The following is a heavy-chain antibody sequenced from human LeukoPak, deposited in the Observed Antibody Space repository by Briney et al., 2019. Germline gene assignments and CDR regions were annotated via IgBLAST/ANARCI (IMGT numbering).Heavy chain of an antibody. D-gene: IGHD5-12*01. J-gene: IGHJ5*02. CDR2: IYPGDSDT. Sequence: GESLKISCKGSGYSFTTYWIAWVRQMPGKGLEWMGIIYPGDSDTTYSPSFQGQVTISADKSINTAYLQWSSLKASDTAIYYCARRSGLRFGSWFDPWGQGTQVTVSS. CDR3: ARRSGLRFGSWFDP. V-gene: IGHV5-51*01. CDR1: GYSFTTYW.